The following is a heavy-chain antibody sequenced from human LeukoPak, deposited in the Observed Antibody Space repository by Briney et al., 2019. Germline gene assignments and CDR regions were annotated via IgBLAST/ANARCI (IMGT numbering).Heavy chain of an antibody. Sequence: ASVKVSCKASGFTFTSSAVQWVRQARGQRLEWMGWVVIGTEYTNYAQIFHERVSFTRDTSTNSAYMELSSLRPEDTAVYYCAAGYYDIVTGYWYFDLWGRGTLVTVSS. CDR1: GFTFTSSA. CDR2: VVIGTEYT. CDR3: AAGYYDIVTGYWYFDL. D-gene: IGHD3-9*01. V-gene: IGHV1-58*01. J-gene: IGHJ2*01.